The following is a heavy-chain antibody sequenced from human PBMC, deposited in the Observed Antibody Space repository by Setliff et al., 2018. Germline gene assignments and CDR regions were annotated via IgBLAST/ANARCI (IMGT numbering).Heavy chain of an antibody. D-gene: IGHD5-18*01. CDR1: GYTFTGYY. CDR3: ARKGLDYSWHFDY. Sequence: ASVKVSCKASGYTFTGYYMHWVRQAPGQGLEWMGWINPNSGGTNYAQKFQCWVTMTRDTSISTAYMELSRLRSDDTAVYYCARKGLDYSWHFDYWGQGTLVTVSS. CDR2: INPNSGGT. J-gene: IGHJ4*02. V-gene: IGHV1-2*04.